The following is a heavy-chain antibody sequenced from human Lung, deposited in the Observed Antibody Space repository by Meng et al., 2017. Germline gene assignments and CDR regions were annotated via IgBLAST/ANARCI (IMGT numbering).Heavy chain of an antibody. CDR1: GGSISSSNYY. J-gene: IGHJ2*01. V-gene: IGHV4-30-4*01. Sequence: QGQLQASGPGLVKPSQTLSLTCTVSGGSISSSNYYWSWIRQPPGKGLEWSGHIYNSGSTYYNPSLKSRITISVDTSKNQFSLKLSSVTAADTAVYYCARGQKGYFDLWGRSTLVTVFS. CDR3: ARGQKGYFDL. CDR2: IYNSGST.